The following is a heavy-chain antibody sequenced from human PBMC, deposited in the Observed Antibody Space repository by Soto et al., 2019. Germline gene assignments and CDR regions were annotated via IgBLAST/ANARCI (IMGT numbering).Heavy chain of an antibody. CDR2: ISGSSTYK. J-gene: IGHJ4*02. D-gene: IGHD3-22*01. Sequence: GGSLRLSCAASGFTFSSYSMNWVRQAPGKGLEWVSSISGSSTYKYYADSVKGRFTISRDNAKNSLYLQMNSLRAEDTAVYYCARDRRYYGSFGYYYINYFDFWGQGTLVTVSS. V-gene: IGHV3-21*01. CDR1: GFTFSSYS. CDR3: ARDRRYYGSFGYYYINYFDF.